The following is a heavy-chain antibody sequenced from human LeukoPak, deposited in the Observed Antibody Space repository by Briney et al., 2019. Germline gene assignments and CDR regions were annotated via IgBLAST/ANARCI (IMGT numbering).Heavy chain of an antibody. J-gene: IGHJ4*02. Sequence: SETLSLTCTVSGGSISSYYWSWIRQPPGKGLEWIGYIYYSGSTNYNPSLKSRVTISVDTSKNQFSLKLSSVTAADTAVYYCARGYTVTDPFDYWGQGTLVTVSS. CDR2: IYYSGST. CDR1: GGSISSYY. D-gene: IGHD4-17*01. CDR3: ARGYTVTDPFDY. V-gene: IGHV4-59*01.